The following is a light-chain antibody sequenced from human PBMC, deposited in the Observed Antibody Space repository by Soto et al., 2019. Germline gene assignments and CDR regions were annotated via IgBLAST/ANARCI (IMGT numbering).Light chain of an antibody. V-gene: IGKV1-6*01. CDR1: QSINIY. CDR3: LQDYNYPWT. CDR2: VAS. J-gene: IGKJ1*01. Sequence: AIQMSQSPYSLSASVGDSVTITCRASQSINIYLSWYQQKPGKAPKLLINVASSLQTGVPSRFSGSGSGTDFTLTISSLQPEDFATYYCLQDYNYPWTFGQGTKADIK.